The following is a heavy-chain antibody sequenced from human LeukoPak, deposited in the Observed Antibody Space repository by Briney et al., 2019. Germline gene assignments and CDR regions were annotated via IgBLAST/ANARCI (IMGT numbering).Heavy chain of an antibody. V-gene: IGHV4-59*12. J-gene: IGHJ4*02. D-gene: IGHD4-17*01. CDR2: IYYSGST. CDR3: ARDGSDYGDYGY. CDR1: GGSISTYY. Sequence: SETLSLTCTVSGGSISTYYWSWIRQPPGKGLEWTGYIYYSGSTNYNPSLKSRVTISVDTSKSQFSLRLSSVTAADTAVYYCARDGSDYGDYGYWGQGTLVTVSS.